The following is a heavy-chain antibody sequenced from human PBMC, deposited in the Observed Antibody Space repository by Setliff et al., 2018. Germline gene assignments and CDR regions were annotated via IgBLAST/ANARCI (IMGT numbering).Heavy chain of an antibody. CDR2: IFPGDSNT. D-gene: IGHD2-15*01. CDR1: GYSFTTYW. Sequence: GESLKISCKGSGYSFTTYWIGWVRQMPGKGLEWMGIIFPGDSNTKYSPSFQGQVTISVDKSINTVYLEMNSLRAEDTAVYYCAKRGPYCSGGTCHYYFDYWGQGTLVTVSS. V-gene: IGHV5-51*01. J-gene: IGHJ4*02. CDR3: AKRGPYCSGGTCHYYFDY.